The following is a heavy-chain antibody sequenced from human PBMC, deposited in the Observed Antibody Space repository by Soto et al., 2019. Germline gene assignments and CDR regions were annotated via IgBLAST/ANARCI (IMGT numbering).Heavy chain of an antibody. Sequence: ASVKVSCKASGYTFTSYGISWVRQAPGQGLEWMGWISAYNGNTNYAQKLQGRVTMTTDTSTSTAYMELRSLRSDDTAVYYCARPSQILTGWSDAFDIWGQGTMVTVSS. J-gene: IGHJ3*02. D-gene: IGHD3-9*01. CDR3: ARPSQILTGWSDAFDI. V-gene: IGHV1-18*01. CDR2: ISAYNGNT. CDR1: GYTFTSYG.